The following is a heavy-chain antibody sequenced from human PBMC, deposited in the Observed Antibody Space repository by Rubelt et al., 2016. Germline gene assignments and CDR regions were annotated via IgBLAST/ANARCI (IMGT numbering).Heavy chain of an antibody. CDR3: ARQKTDSSGWYYWFDP. CDR1: GGSVSGYY. Sequence: QVQLQQWGAGLLKPSETLSLTCAVYGGSVSGYYWSWIRQPPGKGLEWIGEINHSGSTNYNPSLKSRGTISVDTSKNQFSRKRGSVTAADTAVYYCARQKTDSSGWYYWFDPWGQGTLVTVSS. V-gene: IGHV4-34*01. CDR2: INHSGST. D-gene: IGHD6-19*01. J-gene: IGHJ5*02.